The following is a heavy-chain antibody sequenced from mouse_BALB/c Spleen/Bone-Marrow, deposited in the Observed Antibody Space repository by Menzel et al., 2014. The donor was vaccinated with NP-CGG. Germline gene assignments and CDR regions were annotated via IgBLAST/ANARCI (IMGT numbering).Heavy chain of an antibody. V-gene: IGHV1-9*01. Sequence: VQLQQSGAELMKPGASVKISCKATGYTFSSYWIEWVKQGPGHGLEWIGEILPGSGGTNYNGKFKGKATFTADTSSNTAYMQLNSLTSEDSAVYYCARSMDYWGQGTSVTVSS. CDR2: ILPGSGGT. J-gene: IGHJ4*01. CDR1: GYTFSSYW. CDR3: ARSMDY.